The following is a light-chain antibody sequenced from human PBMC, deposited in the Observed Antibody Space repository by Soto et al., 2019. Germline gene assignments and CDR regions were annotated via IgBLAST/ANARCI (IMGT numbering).Light chain of an antibody. J-gene: IGKJ1*01. CDR1: QSISSY. CDR2: AAS. CDR3: QQSYRRT. V-gene: IGKV1-39*01. Sequence: DIQMTQSPSSLSASVGDRVTITCRASQSISSYLNWYQQKPWKAPKLLIYAASSLQSGVPSRFSGSGSGTDFTLTSSSLQPEDFETYYCQQSYRRTFGQGTKVEIK.